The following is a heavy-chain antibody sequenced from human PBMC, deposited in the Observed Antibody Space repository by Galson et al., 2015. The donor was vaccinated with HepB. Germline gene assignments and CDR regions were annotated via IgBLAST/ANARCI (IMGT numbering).Heavy chain of an antibody. CDR3: VRAPESSGLSGDFDS. D-gene: IGHD6-19*01. CDR1: GFTLSDYY. J-gene: IGHJ4*02. Sequence: SLRLSCAASGFTLSDYYMDWVRQAPGKGLEWVGRTRNKANSYTTEYAASVKGRFVISRDDSKNSLHLQMNSLKTEDTAVYFCVRAPESSGLSGDFDSGGQGTLVSVSS. CDR2: TRNKANSYTT. V-gene: IGHV3-72*01.